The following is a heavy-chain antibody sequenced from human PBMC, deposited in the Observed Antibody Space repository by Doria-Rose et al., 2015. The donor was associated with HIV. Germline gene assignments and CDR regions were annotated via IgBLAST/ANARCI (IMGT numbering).Heavy chain of an antibody. CDR3: ARDSGSYNFDY. CDR2: IYYSGST. J-gene: IGHJ4*02. CDR1: GGSISSGGYY. D-gene: IGHD1-26*01. V-gene: IGHV4-31*03. Sequence: LTCTVSGGSISSGGYYWTWIRQHPGKGLEWIGYIYYSGSTYYNPSLKSRVTISVDTSKNQFSLKLSSVTAADTAVYYCARDSGSYNFDYWGQGTLVPVSS.